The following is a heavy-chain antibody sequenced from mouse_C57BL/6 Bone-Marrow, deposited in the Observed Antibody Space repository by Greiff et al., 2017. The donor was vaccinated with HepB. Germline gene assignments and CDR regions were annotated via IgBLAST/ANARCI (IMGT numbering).Heavy chain of an antibody. J-gene: IGHJ1*03. Sequence: EVQLQQSGAELVRPGASVKLSCTASGDTFTDDYMHWVKQRPEQGLEWIGWIDPENGDTKYAAKFQGKATITADTSSNTAYLQLSSLTSEDAAVYYGSTFVWGTGTAVTVSA. CDR1: GDTFTDDY. V-gene: IGHV14-4*01. CDR3: STFV. CDR2: IDPENGDT.